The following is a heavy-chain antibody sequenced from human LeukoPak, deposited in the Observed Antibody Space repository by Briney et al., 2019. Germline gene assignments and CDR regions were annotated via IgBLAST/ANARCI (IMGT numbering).Heavy chain of an antibody. CDR2: INPSGGST. CDR3: ARDQSYYYDSSGPIFDY. CDR1: GYTFTSYY. Sequence: ASVKVSCKASGYTFTSYYMHWVRQAPGQGLEWMGIINPSGGSTSYGQKFQGRVTITTDESTSTAYMELSSLRSEDTAVYYCARDQSYYYDSSGPIFDYWGQGTLVTVSS. D-gene: IGHD3-22*01. V-gene: IGHV1-46*01. J-gene: IGHJ4*02.